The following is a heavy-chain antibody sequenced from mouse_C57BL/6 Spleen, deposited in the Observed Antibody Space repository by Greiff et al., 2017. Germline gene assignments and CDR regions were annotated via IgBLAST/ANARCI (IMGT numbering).Heavy chain of an antibody. V-gene: IGHV5-4*01. Sequence: EVKLMESGGGLVKPGGSLKLSCAASGFTFSSYAMSWVRQTPEKRLEWVATISDGGSYTYYPDNVKGRFTISRDNAKNNLYLQMSHLKSEDTAMYYCAREAEYYFDYWGQGTTLTVSS. CDR2: ISDGGSYT. J-gene: IGHJ2*01. CDR1: GFTFSSYA. CDR3: AREAEYYFDY.